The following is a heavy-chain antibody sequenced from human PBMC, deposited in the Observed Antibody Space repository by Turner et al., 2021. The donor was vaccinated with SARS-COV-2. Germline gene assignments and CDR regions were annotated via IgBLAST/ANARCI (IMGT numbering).Heavy chain of an antibody. D-gene: IGHD3-22*01. CDR2: IFYSGST. Sequence: QVQLQESGPGLVKPSETPSLTCTVSGGTISSYYWSWIRQPPGKGLEWIGYIFYSGSTNYNPSLKSRVTISVDTSKNQFSLKLSSVTAADTAVYYCAREAGPYSSGYNSWFDPWGQGTLVTVSS. V-gene: IGHV4-59*01. CDR1: GGTISSYY. CDR3: AREAGPYSSGYNSWFDP. J-gene: IGHJ5*02.